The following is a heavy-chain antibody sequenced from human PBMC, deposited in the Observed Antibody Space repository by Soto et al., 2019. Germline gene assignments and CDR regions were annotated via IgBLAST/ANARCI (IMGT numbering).Heavy chain of an antibody. CDR3: ATGQATVRGSMDV. CDR2: FDPEDGET. V-gene: IGHV1-24*01. Sequence: ASVKVSCKVSGYTLTELSMHWVRQAPGKGLEWMGGFDPEDGETIYAQKFQGRVTMTEDTSTDTAYMELCSLRSEDTAVYYCATGQATVRGSMDVWGQGTTVTVSS. J-gene: IGHJ6*02. D-gene: IGHD3-10*01. CDR1: GYTLTELS.